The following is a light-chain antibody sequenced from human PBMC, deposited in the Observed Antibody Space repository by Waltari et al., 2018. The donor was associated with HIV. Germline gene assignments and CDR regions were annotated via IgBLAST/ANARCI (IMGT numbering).Light chain of an antibody. CDR1: KLADKF. CDR3: QAWDANHAV. J-gene: IGLJ2*01. CDR2: QGS. V-gene: IGLV3-1*01. Sequence: TPPPSVSISSGQTASIPCSGEKLADKFPCWYQKKPGQPPILLVSQGSRRPSGIPERFSASKSANTATLTIRGAQPLDEAVYFCQAWDANHAVFGGGTALTVL.